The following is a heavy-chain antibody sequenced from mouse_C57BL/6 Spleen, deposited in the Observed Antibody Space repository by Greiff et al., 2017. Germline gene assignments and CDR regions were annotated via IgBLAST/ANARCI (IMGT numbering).Heavy chain of an antibody. D-gene: IGHD2-1*01. CDR1: GFTFSDYG. CDR3: ARLYYGNYGFDY. Sequence: EVHLVESGGGLVQPGGSLKLSCAASGFTFSDYGMAWVRQAPRKGPEWVAFISNLAYSIYYADTVTGRFTISRENAKNTLYLEMSSLRSEDTAMYYCARLYYGNYGFDYWGQGTTRTVSS. J-gene: IGHJ2*01. CDR2: ISNLAYSI. V-gene: IGHV5-15*01.